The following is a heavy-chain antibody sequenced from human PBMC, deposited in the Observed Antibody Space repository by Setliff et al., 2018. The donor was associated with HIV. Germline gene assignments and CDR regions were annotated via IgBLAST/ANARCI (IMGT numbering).Heavy chain of an antibody. CDR3: ARDLATTSFDY. D-gene: IGHD1-26*01. CDR1: GFTFSSYE. Sequence: GGSLRLSCAASGFTFSSYEMNWVRQAPGKGLEWVSYISSSGSTIYYADSVKGRFTISRDNVKNSLYLQMNSLRAEDTAVYYCARDLATTSFDYWGQGTLVTVSS. J-gene: IGHJ4*02. CDR2: ISSSGSTI. V-gene: IGHV3-48*03.